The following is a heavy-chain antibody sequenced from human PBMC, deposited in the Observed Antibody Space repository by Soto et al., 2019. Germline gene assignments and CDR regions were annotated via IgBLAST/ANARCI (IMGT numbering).Heavy chain of an antibody. Sequence: GGSLRLSCAASGFTFSSYGMHWVRQAPGKGLEWVAVIWYDGSNKYYADSVKGRFTISRDNSKNTLYLQMNSLRAEDTAVYYCARVHKAVAGTFYYALDVWGQGTTVTVSS. CDR2: IWYDGSNK. D-gene: IGHD6-19*01. V-gene: IGHV3-33*01. CDR3: ARVHKAVAGTFYYALDV. J-gene: IGHJ6*02. CDR1: GFTFSSYG.